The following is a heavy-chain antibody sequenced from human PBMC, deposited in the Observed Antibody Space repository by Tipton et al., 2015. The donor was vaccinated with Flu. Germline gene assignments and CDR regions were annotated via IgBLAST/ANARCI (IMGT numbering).Heavy chain of an antibody. V-gene: IGHV4-59*01. CDR2: IYYSGST. CDR1: GGSISSYY. J-gene: IGHJ4*02. CDR3: ARGGCSSTSCLDY. Sequence: TLSLTCTVSGGSISSYYWSWIRQPPGKGLEWIGYIYYSGSTNYNPSLKSRVTISVDTSKNQFSLKLSSVTAADTAVYHCARGGCSSTSCLDYWGQGTLVTVSS. D-gene: IGHD2-2*01.